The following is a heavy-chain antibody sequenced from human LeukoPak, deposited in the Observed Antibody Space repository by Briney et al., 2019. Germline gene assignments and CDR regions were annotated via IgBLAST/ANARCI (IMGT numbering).Heavy chain of an antibody. D-gene: IGHD6-25*01. Sequence: PSETLSLTCNVSGDSITSVAFDWVWIRQSPRKGLEWIGNVYYSGSTQYNPSLRGRVSISMDKTKNQFSLNLNSVSVTDTAIYYCARRDSAAWYDPWGQGTLVTVSS. CDR3: ARRDSAAWYDP. CDR1: GDSITSVAFD. J-gene: IGHJ5*02. V-gene: IGHV4-39*01. CDR2: VYYSGST.